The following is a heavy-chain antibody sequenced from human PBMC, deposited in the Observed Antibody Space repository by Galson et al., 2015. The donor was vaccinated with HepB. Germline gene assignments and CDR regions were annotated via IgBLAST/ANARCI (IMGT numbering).Heavy chain of an antibody. D-gene: IGHD4-17*01. CDR1: GFTFSSYA. V-gene: IGHV3-23*01. CDR2: ISGSGGST. J-gene: IGHJ6*02. Sequence: SLRLSCAASGFTFSSYAMSWVRQAPGKGLEWVSAISGSGGSTYYADSVKGRFTISRDNSKNTLYLQMNSLRAEDTAVYYCAKDPPMREDDYGDYGPYYYYYGMDVWGQGTTVTVSS. CDR3: AKDPPMREDDYGDYGPYYYYYGMDV.